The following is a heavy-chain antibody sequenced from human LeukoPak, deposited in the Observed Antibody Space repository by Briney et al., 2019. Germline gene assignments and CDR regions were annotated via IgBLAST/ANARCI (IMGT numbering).Heavy chain of an antibody. J-gene: IGHJ5*02. CDR1: GYSISSGYY. Sequence: PSETLSLTCAVSGYSISSGYYWGWIRQPPGKGLEWIGGIYHSGSTYYNPSLKSRVTISVDTSKNQFSLKLSSVTAADTAVYYCARGNHDSSSWYTWGQGTLVTVSS. V-gene: IGHV4-38-2*01. CDR3: ARGNHDSSSWYT. CDR2: IYHSGST. D-gene: IGHD6-13*01.